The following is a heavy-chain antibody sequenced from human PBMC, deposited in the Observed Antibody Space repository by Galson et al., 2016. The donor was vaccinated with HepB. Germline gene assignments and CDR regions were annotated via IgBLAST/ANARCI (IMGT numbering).Heavy chain of an antibody. CDR2: ISGSGSST. CDR1: GFTFSTYA. CDR3: AKRYCSGGSCYHVDH. D-gene: IGHD2-15*01. V-gene: IGHV3-23*01. J-gene: IGHJ5*02. Sequence: SLRLSCAASGFTFSTYAMSWVRQAPGKGLEWVSLISGSGSSTFYADSVKGRFTISRDNSKNTLYLQMNSLRAEDTAVYYRAKRYCSGGSCYHVDHWGQGTLVPSPQ.